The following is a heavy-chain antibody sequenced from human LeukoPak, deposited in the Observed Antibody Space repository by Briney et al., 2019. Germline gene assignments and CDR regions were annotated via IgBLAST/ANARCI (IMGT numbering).Heavy chain of an antibody. Sequence: SVKVPCKASGGTFSSYAISWVRQAPGQGLEWMGGIIPIFGTANYAQKFQGRVTITTDESTSTAYMELSSLRSEDTAVYYCARVDTAMVTGVISYYYYMDVWGKGTTVTVSS. V-gene: IGHV1-69*05. J-gene: IGHJ6*03. CDR1: GGTFSSYA. CDR3: ARVDTAMVTGVISYYYYMDV. D-gene: IGHD5-18*01. CDR2: IIPIFGTA.